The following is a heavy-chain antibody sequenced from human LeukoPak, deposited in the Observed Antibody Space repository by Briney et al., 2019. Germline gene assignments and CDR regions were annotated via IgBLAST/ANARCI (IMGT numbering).Heavy chain of an antibody. CDR3: AREMGFGYYYYGMGV. CDR2: IGTAGDT. J-gene: IGHJ6*02. CDR1: GFTFSSYD. D-gene: IGHD3-16*01. V-gene: IGHV3-13*01. Sequence: GGSLRLSCLTSGFTFSSYDMHWVRQATGKGLEWVSAIGTAGDTYYPGSVKGRFTISRENAKNSLYLQMNSLRAEDTAVYYCAREMGFGYYYYGMGVWGQGTTVTVSS.